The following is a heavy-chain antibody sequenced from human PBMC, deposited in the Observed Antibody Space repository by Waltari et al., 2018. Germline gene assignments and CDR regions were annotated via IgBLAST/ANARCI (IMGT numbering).Heavy chain of an antibody. Sequence: QVQLQQWGAGLLKPSETLSLTCAVYGGSFSGYYWSWIRQPPGKGLEWIGEINHSGSTNYNPSLKSRVTISVDTSKNQFSLKLSSVTAADTAVYYCARSSGWFHYYYYYYMDVWGKGTTVTVSS. J-gene: IGHJ6*03. CDR2: INHSGST. V-gene: IGHV4-34*01. CDR1: GGSFSGYY. D-gene: IGHD6-19*01. CDR3: ARSSGWFHYYYYYYMDV.